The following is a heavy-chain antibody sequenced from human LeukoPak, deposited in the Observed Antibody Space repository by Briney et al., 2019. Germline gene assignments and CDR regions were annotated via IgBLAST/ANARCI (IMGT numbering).Heavy chain of an antibody. D-gene: IGHD3-22*01. J-gene: IGHJ4*02. CDR3: ARDGLAKGGYYDSSGYPRY. CDR1: GYTFTSYY. Sequence: ASVKVSCKASGYTFTSYYMHWVRQAPGQGLEWMGIINPNGGSTSYAQKFQGRVTMTRDTSTSTVYMELSSLRSEDTAVYYCARDGLAKGGYYDSSGYPRYWGQGTLVTVSS. CDR2: INPNGGST. V-gene: IGHV1-46*01.